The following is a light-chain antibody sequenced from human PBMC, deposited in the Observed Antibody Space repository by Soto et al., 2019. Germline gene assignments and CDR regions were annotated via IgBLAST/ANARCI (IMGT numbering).Light chain of an antibody. CDR2: GAS. J-gene: IGKJ1*01. CDR1: QSVSSD. Sequence: EIVLPQSPATLSVSPGERATLSCRASQSVSSDLAWYQQKPGQAPRLLIFGASTRATSIPARFTGSRSGTEFTLTISSLQSEDFAVYYCQQYNNWLRTFGQGTKVDIK. V-gene: IGKV3-15*01. CDR3: QQYNNWLRT.